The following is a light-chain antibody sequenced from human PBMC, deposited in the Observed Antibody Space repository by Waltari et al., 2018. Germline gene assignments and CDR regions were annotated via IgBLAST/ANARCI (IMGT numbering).Light chain of an antibody. CDR2: QDS. J-gene: IGLJ3*02. CDR3: QAWDSTSAHWV. Sequence: SYELTQPPSVSVFPGQPASITGPADNLVDKSASWYQKKPGRSPVLVIHQDSKRPSGIPERFFGSNSGNTATLTISGTQAMDEADYFCQAWDSTSAHWVFGGGTKLTVL. CDR1: NLVDKS. V-gene: IGLV3-1*01.